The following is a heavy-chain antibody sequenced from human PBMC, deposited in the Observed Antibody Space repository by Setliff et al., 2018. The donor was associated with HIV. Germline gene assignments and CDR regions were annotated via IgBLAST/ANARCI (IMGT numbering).Heavy chain of an antibody. CDR3: ARGGDDYGPGTWTFDY. V-gene: IGHV1-69*05. Sequence: SVKVSCKSSGGTFSRYTISWVRQAPGQGLEWMGGIIPIFGTTNYAQVRDRVTLTRDTSTNTAYMELTRLRSDDTAVYSCARGGDDYGPGTWTFDYWGQGTLVTVSS. J-gene: IGHJ4*02. CDR1: GGTFSRYT. D-gene: IGHD3-10*01. CDR2: IIPIFGTT.